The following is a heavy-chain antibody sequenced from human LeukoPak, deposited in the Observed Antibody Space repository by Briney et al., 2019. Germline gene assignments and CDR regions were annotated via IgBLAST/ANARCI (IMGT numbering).Heavy chain of an antibody. CDR1: GYTFTGYY. CDR3: ARVPIGAAPPDY. D-gene: IGHD6-6*01. J-gene: IGHJ4*02. Sequence: ASVKVSCKASGYTFTGYYMHWVRQAPGQGLEWMGWINPNSGGTNYAQKFQGRVTMTRDTSISTAYMELGRLRSDDTAVYYCARVPIGAAPPDYWGQGTLVTVSS. V-gene: IGHV1-2*02. CDR2: INPNSGGT.